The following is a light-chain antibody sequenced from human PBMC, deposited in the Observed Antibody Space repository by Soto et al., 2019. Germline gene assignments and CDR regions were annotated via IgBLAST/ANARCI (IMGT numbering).Light chain of an antibody. Sequence: DILMTQSPSTLSASVGDRVTITCRASQSLNSELAWYQQKPGKAPKLLIYQASSLKGGVPSRFTGTGSGTEFTLTISSLQPDDSATYYCQQYNAYSLTFGGGTKVEIK. J-gene: IGKJ4*01. CDR1: QSLNSE. CDR2: QAS. CDR3: QQYNAYSLT. V-gene: IGKV1-5*03.